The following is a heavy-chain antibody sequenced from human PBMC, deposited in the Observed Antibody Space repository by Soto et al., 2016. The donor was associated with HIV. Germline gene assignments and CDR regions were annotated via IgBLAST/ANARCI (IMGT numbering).Heavy chain of an antibody. Sequence: EVQLLESGRGLIQPGGSLRLSCAVSGFSFKNYAMHWVRQAPGKGLEWVADIVGSGFTTQYGDSVKGRFTVSRDNSKNTLYLQMSSLRAEDTAIYYCAKIGQVYYGSGGPYFDHYHLDVVGQRGPRSPGLL. V-gene: IGHV3-23*01. D-gene: IGHD3-10*01. CDR3: AKIGQVYYGSGGPYFDHYHLDV. CDR2: IVGSGFTT. J-gene: IGHJ6*01. CDR1: GFSFKNYA.